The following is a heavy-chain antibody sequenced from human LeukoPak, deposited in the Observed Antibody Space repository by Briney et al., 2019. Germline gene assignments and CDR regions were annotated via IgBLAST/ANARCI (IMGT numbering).Heavy chain of an antibody. CDR3: ARDSRIVGAKPQYNWFDP. D-gene: IGHD1-26*01. J-gene: IGHJ5*02. CDR2: IYYSGST. Sequence: SETLSLTCTVSGGSISSSSYYWGWIRQPPGKGLEWIGSIYYSGSTYYNPSLKSRVTISVDTSKNQFSLKLSSVTAADTAVYYCARDSRIVGAKPQYNWFDPWGQGTLVTVSS. CDR1: GGSISSSSYY. V-gene: IGHV4-39*07.